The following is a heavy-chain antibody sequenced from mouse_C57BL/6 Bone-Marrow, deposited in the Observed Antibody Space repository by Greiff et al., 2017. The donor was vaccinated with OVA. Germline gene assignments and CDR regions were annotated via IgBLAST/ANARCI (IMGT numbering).Heavy chain of an antibody. Sequence: VKLMESGAELVKPGASVKLSCKASGYTFTEYTIHWVKQRSGQGLEWIGWFYPGSGSIKYNEKFKDKATLTADKSSSTVYMELSRLTSEDSAVYFCARHEGHYGSSYWYFDVWGTGTTVTVSS. D-gene: IGHD1-1*01. CDR3: ARHEGHYGSSYWYFDV. CDR2: FYPGSGSI. J-gene: IGHJ1*03. V-gene: IGHV1-62-2*01. CDR1: GYTFTEYT.